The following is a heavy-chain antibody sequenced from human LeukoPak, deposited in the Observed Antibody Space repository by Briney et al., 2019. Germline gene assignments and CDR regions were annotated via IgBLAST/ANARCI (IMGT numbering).Heavy chain of an antibody. Sequence: VASVKVSCKASGYTFTRFYIHWVRQAPGQGLEWMGWIDTNTGKPSYVQGFTGRFVFSLDTSVSTAYLQISSLKAEDTAVYYCARGRVITGVWYDPWGQGTLVTVSS. D-gene: IGHD1-14*01. V-gene: IGHV7-4-1*02. J-gene: IGHJ5*02. CDR3: ARGRVITGVWYDP. CDR1: GYTFTRFY. CDR2: IDTNTGKP.